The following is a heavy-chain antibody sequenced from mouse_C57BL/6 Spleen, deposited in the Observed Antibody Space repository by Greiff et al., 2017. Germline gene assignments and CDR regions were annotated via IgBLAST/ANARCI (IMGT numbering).Heavy chain of an antibody. Sequence: VQLQQSGPELVKPGASVKISCKASGYAFSSSWMNWVKQRPGKGLEWIGRIYPGDGDTNYNGKFKGKATLTADKSSSTAYMQLSSLTSEDSAVYFCARSVPAYYYAMDYWGQGTSVTVSS. CDR2: IYPGDGDT. CDR1: GYAFSSSW. CDR3: ARSVPAYYYAMDY. V-gene: IGHV1-82*01. J-gene: IGHJ4*01.